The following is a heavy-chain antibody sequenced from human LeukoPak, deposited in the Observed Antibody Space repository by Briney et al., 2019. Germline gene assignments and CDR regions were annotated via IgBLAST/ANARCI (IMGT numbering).Heavy chain of an antibody. D-gene: IGHD5-12*01. CDR2: INPSDKST. CDR1: GYTFTSYY. V-gene: IGHV1-46*01. Sequence: ASVKVSCKASGYTFTSYYMHWVRQAPGQGLEWMGIINPSDKSTSYAQKFQGRVTMTRDTSTTTVYMELRSLRSEDTAVYYCARADRYSGYDYFFDYWGQGTLVTVSS. CDR3: ARADRYSGYDYFFDY. J-gene: IGHJ4*02.